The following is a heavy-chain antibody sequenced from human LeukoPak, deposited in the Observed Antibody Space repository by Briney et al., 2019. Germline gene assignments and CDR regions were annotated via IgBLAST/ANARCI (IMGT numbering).Heavy chain of an antibody. CDR3: ARWGGSRWHDFDY. CDR1: GFTFSSYA. J-gene: IGHJ4*02. CDR2: ISGSGGTT. V-gene: IGHV3-23*01. Sequence: PGGSLRLSCAVSGFTFSSYAISWVRQAPGKGLEWVSGISGSGGTTYYADSVKGRFTISREESKNTVYLQMISLRGEDTAAYFCARWGGSRWHDFDYWGQGTLVTVSS. D-gene: IGHD6-13*01.